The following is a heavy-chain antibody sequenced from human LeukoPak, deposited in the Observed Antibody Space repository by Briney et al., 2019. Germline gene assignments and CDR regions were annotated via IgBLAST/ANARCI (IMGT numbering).Heavy chain of an antibody. V-gene: IGHV3-23*01. CDR3: ANEVRPNDY. CDR2: IDIGGGST. D-gene: IGHD4/OR15-4a*01. Sequence: GGSLRLSCATSGFTFNRHAMCWVRQAPGKGLEWVSSIDIGGGSTYYADSVKGRFTISRDNSKNTLYLQMCSLRAEDTALYFCANEVRPNDYWGRGTLVTVSS. J-gene: IGHJ4*02. CDR1: GFTFNRHA.